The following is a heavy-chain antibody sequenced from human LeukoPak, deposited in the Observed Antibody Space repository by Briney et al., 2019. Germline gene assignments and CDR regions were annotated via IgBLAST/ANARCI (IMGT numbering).Heavy chain of an antibody. CDR1: GYTFTSYA. J-gene: IGHJ4*02. Sequence: ASVKVSCKASGYTFTSYAMHWVRQAPGQRLEWMGWINAGNGNTKYSQKFQGRVTITRDTSASTAYMELRSLRSDDTAVYYCARGPNLAVAGTFDYWGQGTLVTVSS. CDR3: ARGPNLAVAGTFDY. D-gene: IGHD6-19*01. CDR2: INAGNGNT. V-gene: IGHV1-3*01.